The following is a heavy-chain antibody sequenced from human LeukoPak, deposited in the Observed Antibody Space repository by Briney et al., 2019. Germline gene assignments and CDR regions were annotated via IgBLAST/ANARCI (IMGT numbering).Heavy chain of an antibody. D-gene: IGHD6-19*01. J-gene: IGHJ4*02. V-gene: IGHV3-72*01. CDR2: TRNKANSYTT. CDR1: GFTFSDHY. Sequence: GGSLRLSCAASGFTFSDHYMDWVRQAPGKGLEWVGRTRNKANSYTTEYAASVKGRFTISRDDSKNSLYLQMNSLKTEDTAVYYCARVGREHLAVAGTIDYWGQGTLVTVSS. CDR3: ARVGREHLAVAGTIDY.